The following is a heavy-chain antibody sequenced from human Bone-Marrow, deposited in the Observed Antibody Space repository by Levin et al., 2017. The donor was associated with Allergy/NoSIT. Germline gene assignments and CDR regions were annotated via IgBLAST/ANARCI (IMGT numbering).Heavy chain of an antibody. CDR1: GFTFRMSG. D-gene: IGHD3-10*01. J-gene: IGHJ4*02. CDR3: VRGKYLSAFDS. CDR2: IWYDGTNK. Sequence: GESLKISCAASGFTFRMSGMHWVRQAPGKGLEWVTYIWYDGTNKYYADSVSGRFTVSRDNSKNTLYLEMSSLRVDDTAVYYCVRGKYLSAFDSWGQGTLVTVSS. V-gene: IGHV3-33*01.